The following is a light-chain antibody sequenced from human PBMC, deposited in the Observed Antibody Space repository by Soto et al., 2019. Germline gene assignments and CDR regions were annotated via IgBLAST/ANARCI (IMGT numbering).Light chain of an antibody. CDR1: SSDVGGYNY. J-gene: IGLJ1*01. CDR2: DVS. V-gene: IGLV2-14*01. CDR3: SSYTSSSFYV. Sequence: QSALTQPASVSGSPGQSSTISCTGTSSDVGGYNYVSWYQQHPGKAPKLMIYDVSNRPSGVSNRFSGSKSGNTASLTSSGLQAADEADYYCSSYTSSSFYVFGTGTKLTVL.